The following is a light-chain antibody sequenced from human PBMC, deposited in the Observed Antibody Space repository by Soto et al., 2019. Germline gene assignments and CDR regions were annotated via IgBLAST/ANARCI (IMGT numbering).Light chain of an antibody. CDR2: DVS. CDR3: MQSIEVPWT. CDR1: QRLLYSDGRTY. Sequence: DIVMTQTPLSLSVTPGPPASISCKSSQRLLYSDGRTYVYWFLPKPGQPPQILIYDVSNRFSGVPDRFSGSGSGTDFTLKISRVEAEEVGVYYCMQSIEVPWTFGQGTKVEIQ. J-gene: IGKJ1*01. V-gene: IGKV2D-29*01.